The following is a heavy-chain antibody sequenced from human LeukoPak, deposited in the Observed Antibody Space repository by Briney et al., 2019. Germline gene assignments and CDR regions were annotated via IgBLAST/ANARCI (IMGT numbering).Heavy chain of an antibody. CDR3: ARDRGLAAFDI. J-gene: IGHJ3*02. Sequence: PGGSLRLSCAASGFTFSSYWMHWVRQAPGKGLEWVSVIYSGGSTYYADSVKGRFTISRDNSKNTLYLQMNSLRAEDTAVYYCARDRGLAAFDIWGQGTMVTVSS. CDR1: GFTFSSYW. V-gene: IGHV3-66*01. CDR2: IYSGGST. D-gene: IGHD3-10*01.